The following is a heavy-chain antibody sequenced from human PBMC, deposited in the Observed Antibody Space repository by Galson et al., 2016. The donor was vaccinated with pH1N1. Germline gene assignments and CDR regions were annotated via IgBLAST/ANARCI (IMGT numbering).Heavy chain of an antibody. CDR2: IHTRNGYT. V-gene: IGHV1-18*01. CDR1: ADTFNRYG. J-gene: IGHJ6*02. CDR3: ARGRGDLAGYYYGLDV. Sequence: SVKVSCKASADTFNRYGITWVLQAPGQGLQWMGWIHTRNGYTRISQKFQGRVTMTTDTTQRTVYMDLGSLKSDVTGVDYCARGRGDLAGYYYGLDVWGQGTTVTVSS.